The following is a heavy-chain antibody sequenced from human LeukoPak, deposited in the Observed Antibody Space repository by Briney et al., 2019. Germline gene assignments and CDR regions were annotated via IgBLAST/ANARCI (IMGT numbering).Heavy chain of an antibody. CDR3: ASPAGYSSSWYVRGYYYGMDV. CDR1: GDTFINYA. J-gene: IGHJ6*02. Sequence: SVKVSCKASGDTFINYAINWVRQAPGQGLEWMGKIIPLFGMRDYAQRFQGRLTLIANKSTSTTYMELSSLRAEDTAVYYCASPAGYSSSWYVRGYYYGMDVWGQGTTVTVSS. V-gene: IGHV1-69*04. D-gene: IGHD6-13*01. CDR2: IIPLFGMR.